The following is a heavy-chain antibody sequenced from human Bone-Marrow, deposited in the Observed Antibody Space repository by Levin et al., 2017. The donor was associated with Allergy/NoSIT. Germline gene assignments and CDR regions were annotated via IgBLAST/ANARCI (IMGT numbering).Heavy chain of an antibody. CDR3: ARADIVATANAFNV. D-gene: IGHD5-12*01. Sequence: HSQTLSLTCNVSSGSMSSGNFYWNWVRQPAGKGLEWIGRIYVSGTTKYNPSLKSRVTISMDTSKNQFSLKLSSVTATDTAMYYCARADIVATANAFNVWGQGTMVTVSS. CDR1: SGSMSSGNFY. V-gene: IGHV4-61*02. J-gene: IGHJ3*01. CDR2: IYVSGTT.